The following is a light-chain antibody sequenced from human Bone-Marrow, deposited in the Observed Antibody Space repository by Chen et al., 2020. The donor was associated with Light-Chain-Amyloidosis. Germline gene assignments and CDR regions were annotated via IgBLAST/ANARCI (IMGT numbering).Light chain of an antibody. CDR1: ALPTKY. V-gene: IGLV3-25*03. Sequence: SYELTQPPSVSVSPGQAARITCSGDALPTKYAYWYQQKPGKAPGLVIHRDTERPSGISERFSGSSSGTTATLTISGVQAEDEADYHCQSADSSGTYEVIFGGGTKLTVL. J-gene: IGLJ2*01. CDR2: RDT. CDR3: QSADSSGTYEVI.